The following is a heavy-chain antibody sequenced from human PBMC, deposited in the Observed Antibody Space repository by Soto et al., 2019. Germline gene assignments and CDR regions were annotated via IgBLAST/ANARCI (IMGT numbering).Heavy chain of an antibody. J-gene: IGHJ4*02. V-gene: IGHV5-10-1*01. Sequence: GESLQISCKGSGYSFAGYWITWVRQKPVKGLEWMGRIDPSDSQTYYSPSFRGHVTISVTKSITTVFLQWSSLRASDTAMYYCARQIYDSDTGPNFQYYFAYWPQGTSFSVSP. CDR3: ARQIYDSDTGPNFQYYFAY. CDR1: GYSFAGYW. CDR2: IDPSDSQT. D-gene: IGHD3-22*01.